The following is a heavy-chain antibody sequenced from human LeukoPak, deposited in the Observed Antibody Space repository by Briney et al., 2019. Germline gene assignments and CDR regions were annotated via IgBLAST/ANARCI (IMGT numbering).Heavy chain of an antibody. CDR3: ARARGYSYGYYFDY. V-gene: IGHV4-34*01. Sequence: SETLSLTFAVCGGSFSGYYWSWIRQPPGKGLEWIGEINHSGSTNYNPSLKSRVTISVDTSKNQFSLKLSSVTAADTAVYYCARARGYSYGYYFDYWGQGTLVTVSS. CDR2: INHSGST. J-gene: IGHJ4*02. D-gene: IGHD5-18*01. CDR1: GGSFSGYY.